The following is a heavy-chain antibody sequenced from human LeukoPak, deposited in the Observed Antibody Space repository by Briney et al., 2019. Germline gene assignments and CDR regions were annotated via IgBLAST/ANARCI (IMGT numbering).Heavy chain of an antibody. CDR3: ARVGYYDSSGYFNY. CDR2: INPNSGGT. J-gene: IGHJ4*02. Sequence: ASVKVSCKASGGTISSHAINWVRQAPGQGLEWMGWINPNSGGTNYAQKFQGRVTMTRDTSISTAYMELSRLRSDDTAVYYCARVGYYDSSGYFNYWGQGTLVTVSS. V-gene: IGHV1-2*02. CDR1: GGTISSHA. D-gene: IGHD3-22*01.